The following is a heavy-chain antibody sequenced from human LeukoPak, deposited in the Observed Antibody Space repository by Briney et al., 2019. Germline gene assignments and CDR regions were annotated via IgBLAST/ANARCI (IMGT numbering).Heavy chain of an antibody. CDR1: GFIFSSYW. J-gene: IGHJ4*02. D-gene: IGHD1-14*01. V-gene: IGHV3-74*03. CDR3: TRQGHNPSDY. Sequence: QAGGSLRLSCAASGFIFSSYWMHWVRQKPGEGPLWLSRINGDGTSTAYAHSVQGRFIISRDNAKNTLYLQMNSLRVDDTAVYYCTRQGHNPSDYWGLGTVVTVSS. CDR2: INGDGTST.